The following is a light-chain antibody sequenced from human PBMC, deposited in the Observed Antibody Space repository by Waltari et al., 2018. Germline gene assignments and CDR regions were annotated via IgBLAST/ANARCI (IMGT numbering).Light chain of an antibody. V-gene: IGLV2-14*01. CDR1: HSDGGAYDF. Sequence: QSALTQPASVSGSPGQSITISCSGTHSDGGAYDFVPWYQQHPGKAPHLTIYEVSNRPSGISNRFSASKSGNTASLTISGLQAEDEADYYCSSYTTSSAPGVFGTGTRVTVL. J-gene: IGLJ1*01. CDR2: EVS. CDR3: SSYTTSSAPGV.